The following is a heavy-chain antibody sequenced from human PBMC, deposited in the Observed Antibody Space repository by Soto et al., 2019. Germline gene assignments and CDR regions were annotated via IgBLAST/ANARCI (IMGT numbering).Heavy chain of an antibody. Sequence: PSETLSLTCTVSGGSISSYYWSWIRQPPGKGLEWIGYIYYSGSTNYNPSLKSRVTISVDTSKNQFSLKLSSVTAADTAVYYCARDSSVGSSWPSYYYYYGMDVWGQGTTVTVS. CDR1: GGSISSYY. CDR2: IYYSGST. V-gene: IGHV4-59*01. D-gene: IGHD6-13*01. CDR3: ARDSSVGSSWPSYYYYYGMDV. J-gene: IGHJ6*02.